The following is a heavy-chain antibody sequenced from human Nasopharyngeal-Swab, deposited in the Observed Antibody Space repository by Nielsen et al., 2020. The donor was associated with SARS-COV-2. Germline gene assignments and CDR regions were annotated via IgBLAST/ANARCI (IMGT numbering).Heavy chain of an antibody. CDR2: SYYSGST. Sequence: RQAPGKGLEWIGYSYYSGSTYYNPSLKSRVTISVDTSKNQFSLKLSSVTAADTAVYYCARDLIYYYGSGSYGAPHYYYYGMDVWGQGTTVTVSS. J-gene: IGHJ6*02. CDR3: ARDLIYYYGSGSYGAPHYYYYGMDV. D-gene: IGHD3-10*01. V-gene: IGHV4-31*02.